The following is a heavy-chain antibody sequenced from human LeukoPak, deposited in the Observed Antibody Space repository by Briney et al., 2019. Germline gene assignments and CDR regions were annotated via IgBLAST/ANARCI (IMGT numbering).Heavy chain of an antibody. CDR1: GGSVSSGSYY. CDR2: IYYSGNT. Sequence: SETLSLTCTVSGGSVSSGSYYWSWIRQPPGKGLEWIGYIYYSGNTNYNPSLKSRVTISVDTSKNQFSLKLSSVTAADTAVYYCARDQCTSTSCYALYGIDVWGKGTTVTVSS. D-gene: IGHD2-2*01. V-gene: IGHV4-61*01. J-gene: IGHJ6*04. CDR3: ARDQCTSTSCYALYGIDV.